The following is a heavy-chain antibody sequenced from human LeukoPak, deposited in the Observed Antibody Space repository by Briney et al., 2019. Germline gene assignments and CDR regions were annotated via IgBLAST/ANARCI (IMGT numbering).Heavy chain of an antibody. CDR2: IYYSGST. V-gene: IGHV4-59*01. Sequence: SETLSLTCTVSGGSISSYYWSWIRQPPGKGLEWIGYIYYSGSTNYNPSLKSRVTISVDTSKNQFSLKLSSVTAADTAVYYCARLYSSSWCFNYWGQGTLVTVSS. D-gene: IGHD6-13*01. CDR1: GGSISSYY. CDR3: ARLYSSSWCFNY. J-gene: IGHJ4*02.